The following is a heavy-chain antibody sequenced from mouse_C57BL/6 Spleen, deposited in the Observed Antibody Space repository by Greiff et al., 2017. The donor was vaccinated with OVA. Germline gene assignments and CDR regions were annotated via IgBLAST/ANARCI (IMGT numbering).Heavy chain of an antibody. CDR3: ARDDYDGGGFAY. Sequence: VQLQQSGPELVKPGASVKISCKASGYTFTDYYMNWVKQSHGKSLEWIGDINPNNGGTSYNQKFKGKATLTVDKSSSTAYMELRSLTSEDSAVYYCARDDYDGGGFAYWGQGTLVTVSA. J-gene: IGHJ3*01. V-gene: IGHV1-26*01. D-gene: IGHD2-4*01. CDR1: GYTFTDYY. CDR2: INPNNGGT.